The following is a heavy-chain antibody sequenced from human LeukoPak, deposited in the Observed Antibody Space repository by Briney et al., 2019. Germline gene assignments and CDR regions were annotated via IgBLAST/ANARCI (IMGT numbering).Heavy chain of an antibody. D-gene: IGHD6-19*01. V-gene: IGHV3-9*01. CDR3: AGDIIGNGWSRFDY. CDR2: WNSGHI. J-gene: IGHJ4*02. Sequence: WNSGHIGYADSVKGRFTISRDNAKNSLYLQMNSLRAEDTALYYCAGDIIGNGWSRFDYWGQGTLVTVSS.